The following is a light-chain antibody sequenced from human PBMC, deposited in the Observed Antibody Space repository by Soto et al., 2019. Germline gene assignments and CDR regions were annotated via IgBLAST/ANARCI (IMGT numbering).Light chain of an antibody. V-gene: IGKV3-20*01. CDR3: QQYDSSLWT. Sequence: EIVLTQSPGTLSLSPGEGATLSCRASQSVPSNYLAWYQQKPGQAPRLLIYGASSRATGIPDRFSGSGSGTDFTLTISRPAPEDFAVYYCQQYDSSLWTFGQGTKVEIK. J-gene: IGKJ1*01. CDR2: GAS. CDR1: QSVPSNY.